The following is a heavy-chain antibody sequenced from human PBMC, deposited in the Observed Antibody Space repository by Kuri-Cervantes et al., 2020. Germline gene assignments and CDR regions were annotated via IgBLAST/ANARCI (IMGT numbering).Heavy chain of an antibody. J-gene: IGHJ3*02. V-gene: IGHV3-30*18. CDR3: AKDLHGSSGGWDAFDI. Sequence: GGSLRPSCVAFGFTFSSYSMNWVRQAPGKGLDWVAVMSYDGSDKYYADSVKGRFTISRDNSKHTLYLQMNSLTAEDTALYYCAKDLHGSSGGWDAFDIWGQGTMVTVSS. CDR1: GFTFSSYS. D-gene: IGHD6-13*01. CDR2: MSYDGSDK.